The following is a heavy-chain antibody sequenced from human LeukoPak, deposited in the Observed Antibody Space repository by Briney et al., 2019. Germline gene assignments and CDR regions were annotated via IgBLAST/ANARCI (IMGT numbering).Heavy chain of an antibody. J-gene: IGHJ6*03. CDR3: ARGGDGYNYPFPNYYYYYMDV. V-gene: IGHV1-46*01. CDR1: GYTFTSYY. CDR2: INPSGGST. Sequence: ASVKVSCKASGYTFTSYYMYWVRQAPGQGLEWMGIINPSGGSTSYAQKFQGRVTMTRDTSTSTVYMELSSLRSEDTAVYYCARGGDGYNYPFPNYYYYYMDVWGKGTTVTISS. D-gene: IGHD5-24*01.